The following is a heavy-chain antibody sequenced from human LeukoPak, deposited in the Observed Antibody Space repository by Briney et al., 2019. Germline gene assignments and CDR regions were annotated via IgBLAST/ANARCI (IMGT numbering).Heavy chain of an antibody. D-gene: IGHD5-18*01. J-gene: IGHJ5*02. Sequence: SETLSLTCTVSGGSISSYYWSWMRQPPGKGLEWIGYIYYSGSTNYNPSIKSRVTISVDTSKNQFSLKLSSVTAADTAVYYCARGYGYGFDWFDPWGQGTLVTVSS. V-gene: IGHV4-59*01. CDR2: IYYSGST. CDR3: ARGYGYGFDWFDP. CDR1: GGSISSYY.